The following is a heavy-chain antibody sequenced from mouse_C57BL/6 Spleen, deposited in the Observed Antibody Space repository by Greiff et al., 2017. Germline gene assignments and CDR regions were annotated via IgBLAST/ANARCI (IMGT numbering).Heavy chain of an antibody. CDR2: IYPRSGNT. V-gene: IGHV1-81*01. D-gene: IGHD2-5*01. Sequence: VQLQQSGAELARPGASVKLSCKASGYTFTSYGISWVKQRTGQGLEWIGEIYPRSGNTYYNEKFKGKATLTADKSSSTAYMELRSLTSEDSAVYFCAYYSNYGNCWGQGTTLTVSS. CDR3: AYYSNYGNC. J-gene: IGHJ2*01. CDR1: GYTFTSYG.